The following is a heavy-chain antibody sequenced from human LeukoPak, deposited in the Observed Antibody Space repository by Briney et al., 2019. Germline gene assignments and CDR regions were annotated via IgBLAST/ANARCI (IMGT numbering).Heavy chain of an antibody. CDR3: ANGGYRSHGVCYPTFDS. D-gene: IGHD2-8*01. J-gene: IGHJ4*02. CDR2: IRQDGSEK. CDR1: GLTFNSHS. Sequence: GGSLRLSCVASGLTFNSHSMSWVRQAPGKGLEWVANIRQDGSEKHYVDSVKGRFTISRDNAQKSLYLQMNNLRAEDTAVYYCANGGYRSHGVCYPTFDSWGQGTLVTVSS. V-gene: IGHV3-7*03.